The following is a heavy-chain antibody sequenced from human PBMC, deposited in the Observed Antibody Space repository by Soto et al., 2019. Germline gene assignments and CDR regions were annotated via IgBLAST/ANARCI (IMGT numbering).Heavy chain of an antibody. Sequence: PSETMSLTCTVSGGSISSSSYYWGWIRQPPEKGLEWIGSIYYSGSTYYNPSLKSRVTISVDTSKNQFSLKLSSVTAADTAVYYCARHPLRGYYDSSGYYQEHWFDPWGQGTLVTVSS. D-gene: IGHD3-22*01. CDR3: ARHPLRGYYDSSGYYQEHWFDP. CDR1: GGSISSSSYY. J-gene: IGHJ5*02. CDR2: IYYSGST. V-gene: IGHV4-39*01.